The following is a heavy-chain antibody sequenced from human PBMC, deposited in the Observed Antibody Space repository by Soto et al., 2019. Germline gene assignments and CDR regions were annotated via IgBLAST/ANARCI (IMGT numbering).Heavy chain of an antibody. CDR3: ASSFTVPAAIGY. J-gene: IGHJ4*02. Sequence: SETLSLTCTVSGGSISSSSYYWGWIRQPPGKGLEWIGSIYYSGSTYYNPSLKSRVTISVDTSKNQFSLKLSSLRSEDTAVYYCASSFTVPAAIGYWGQGTLVTVSS. V-gene: IGHV4-39*01. CDR1: GGSISSSSYY. D-gene: IGHD2-2*02. CDR2: IYYSGST.